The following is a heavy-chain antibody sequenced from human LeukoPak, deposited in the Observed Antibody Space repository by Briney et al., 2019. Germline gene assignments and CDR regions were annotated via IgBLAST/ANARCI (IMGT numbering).Heavy chain of an antibody. CDR3: ARGVFGMATIGRAFDI. J-gene: IGHJ3*02. CDR2: ISSSSSYI. V-gene: IGHV3-21*01. Sequence: PGGSLRLSCAASGFTFSSYSMNWVRQAPGKGLEWVSSISSSSSYIYYADSVKGRFTISRDNAKNSLYLQMNSLRVEDTAVYYCARGVFGMATIGRAFDIWGQGTMVTVSS. CDR1: GFTFSSYS. D-gene: IGHD5-24*01.